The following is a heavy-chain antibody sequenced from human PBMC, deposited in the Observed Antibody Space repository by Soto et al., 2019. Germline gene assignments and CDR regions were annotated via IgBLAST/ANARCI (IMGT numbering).Heavy chain of an antibody. D-gene: IGHD6-6*01. CDR1: GYTFTSYD. Sequence: QVQLVQSGAEVKKPGASVKVSCKASGYTFTSYDINWVRQATGQGLERMGWMNPNSGNTGYAQKFQGRVTMTRNTSISTAYMELSSLRSEDTAVYYCACTGAAARPLGYGYWGQGTLVTVSS. V-gene: IGHV1-8*01. J-gene: IGHJ4*02. CDR2: MNPNSGNT. CDR3: ACTGAAARPLGYGY.